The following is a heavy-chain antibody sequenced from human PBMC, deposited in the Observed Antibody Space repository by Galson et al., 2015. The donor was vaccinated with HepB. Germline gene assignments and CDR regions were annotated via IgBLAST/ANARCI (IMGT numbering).Heavy chain of an antibody. J-gene: IGHJ4*02. D-gene: IGHD3-3*01. CDR2: IKSKTDGGTT. Sequence: SLRLSCAASSFTFSNAWMNWVRQAPGKGLEWVGRIKSKTDGGTTDYAAPVKGRFTISRDDSKNTLYLQMNSLKTEDTAVYYCTTDNDFWSGYPPRYFDYWGQGTLVTVSS. CDR1: SFTFSNAW. V-gene: IGHV3-15*07. CDR3: TTDNDFWSGYPPRYFDY.